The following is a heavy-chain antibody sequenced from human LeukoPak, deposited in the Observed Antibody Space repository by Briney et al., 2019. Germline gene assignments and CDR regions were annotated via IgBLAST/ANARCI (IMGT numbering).Heavy chain of an antibody. D-gene: IGHD2-15*01. Sequence: SVEVSCKASGGTFSSYAISWVRQAPGQGLEWMGGIIPIFGTANYAQKFQGRVTITADESTSTAYMELSSLRSEDTAVYYCARAPLGYCSGGSCPFDYWGQGTLVTVSS. CDR2: IIPIFGTA. V-gene: IGHV1-69*01. J-gene: IGHJ4*02. CDR1: GGTFSSYA. CDR3: ARAPLGYCSGGSCPFDY.